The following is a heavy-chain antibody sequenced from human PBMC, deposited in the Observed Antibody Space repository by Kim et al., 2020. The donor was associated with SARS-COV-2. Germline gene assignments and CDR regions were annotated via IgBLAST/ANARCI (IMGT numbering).Heavy chain of an antibody. Sequence: YRASVRGRFTISRDNSKATLYLQMDSLRVEDTAVYYCAKSYTSGTYFFDFWGQGTPVTVSS. CDR3: AKSYTSGTYFFDF. V-gene: IGHV3-33*06. D-gene: IGHD3-16*01. J-gene: IGHJ4*02.